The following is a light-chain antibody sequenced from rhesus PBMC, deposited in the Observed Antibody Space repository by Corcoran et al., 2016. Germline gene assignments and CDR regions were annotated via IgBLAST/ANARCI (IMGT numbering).Light chain of an antibody. Sequence: DIQMTKSPSSLSASVGDRATISRRASQGINNYLSWYQQKPGKAPKPLCYYASMLETGVPSRFSGSRSGYDYTLTISSLRPADLATYYCQQYNNSPPTFGGGTKVEIK. CDR2: YAS. V-gene: IGKV1-66*01. CDR3: QQYNNSPPT. CDR1: QGINNY. J-gene: IGKJ4*01.